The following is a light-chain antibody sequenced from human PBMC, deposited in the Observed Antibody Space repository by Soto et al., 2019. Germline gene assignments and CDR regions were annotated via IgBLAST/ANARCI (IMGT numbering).Light chain of an antibody. CDR2: END. CDR3: SAWAYSLTGRV. CDR1: RSNVGVNS. J-gene: IGLJ3*02. V-gene: IGLV1-47*01. Sequence: QSVLTQPPSASGTTGHRFTISCSVTRSNVGVNSVSWYQQVPGTAPKLIVYENDQRPSGVPARFSASKSGTSASLAISGLRSEDEADYYCSAWAYSLTGRVFGGGTKLTVL.